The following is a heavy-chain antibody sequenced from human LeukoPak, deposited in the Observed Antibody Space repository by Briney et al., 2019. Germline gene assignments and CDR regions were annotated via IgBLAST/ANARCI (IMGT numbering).Heavy chain of an antibody. CDR3: ARDRLQLQS. CDR2: IYYTGNT. D-gene: IGHD5-24*01. Sequence: SETLSLTCTVSGGSISYYYWNWIRQPPGKGLKWIGYIYYTGNTNYNPSLKSRVTISVDTSKNQFSLKLSSVTAADTAVYYCARDRLQLQSWGQGTLVTVSS. CDR1: GGSISYYY. V-gene: IGHV4-59*01. J-gene: IGHJ5*02.